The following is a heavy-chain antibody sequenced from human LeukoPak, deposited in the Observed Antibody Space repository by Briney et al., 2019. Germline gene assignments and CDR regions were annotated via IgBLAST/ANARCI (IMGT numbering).Heavy chain of an antibody. J-gene: IGHJ3*02. CDR3: ARDSAVFI. Sequence: GGSLRLSCVASGFTFDDYAMHWVRQAPGKGLEWVAVISYDGSNKYYADSVKGRFTISRDNAKNSLYLQMNSLRPEDTAVYYCARDSAVFIWGQGTMVTVSS. CDR2: ISYDGSNK. V-gene: IGHV3-30*03. D-gene: IGHD2-8*02. CDR1: GFTFDDYA.